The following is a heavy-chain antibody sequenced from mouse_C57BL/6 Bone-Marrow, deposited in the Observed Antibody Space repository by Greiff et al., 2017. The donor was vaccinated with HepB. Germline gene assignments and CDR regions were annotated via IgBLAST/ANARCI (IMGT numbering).Heavy chain of an antibody. CDR1: GFTFSDYY. D-gene: IGHD2-5*01. Sequence: EVQLVESGGGLVQPGGSLKLSCAASGFTFSDYYMYWVRQTPEKRLEWVAYISNGGGSTYYPDTVKGRFTISRDNAKNTLYLQMSRLKSEDTAMYYCARRAYSRAWFAYWGQGTLVTVSA. J-gene: IGHJ3*01. CDR2: ISNGGGST. V-gene: IGHV5-12*01. CDR3: ARRAYSRAWFAY.